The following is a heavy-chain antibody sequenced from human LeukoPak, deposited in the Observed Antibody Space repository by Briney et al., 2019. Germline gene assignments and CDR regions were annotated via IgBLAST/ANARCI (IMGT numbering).Heavy chain of an antibody. CDR2: ISAYNGNT. CDR1: GYTFTSYG. V-gene: IGHV1-18*03. Sequence: GASVKVSCKASGYTFTSYGISWVRQAPGQGLEWMGWISAYNGNTNYAQKLQGRVTMTTDTSTSTAYMELRSLRSDDMAVYYCARVKGNYDFWSAQPTHFDYWGQGTLVTVSS. J-gene: IGHJ4*02. D-gene: IGHD3-3*01. CDR3: ARVKGNYDFWSAQPTHFDY.